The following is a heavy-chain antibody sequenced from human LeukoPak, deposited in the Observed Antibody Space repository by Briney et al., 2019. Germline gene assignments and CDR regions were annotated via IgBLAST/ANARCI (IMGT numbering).Heavy chain of an antibody. CDR2: FYHSGNT. CDR1: GYSISSGYF. J-gene: IGHJ4*02. Sequence: SETLSLTCIVSGYSISSGYFWAWIRQPPGKGLEWIGAFYHSGNTYYNPSLTNRVTVSVDTSKNQFSLKLSSVTAADTAVYYCARTPHSSNSYFDYWGQGILVTVSS. D-gene: IGHD2/OR15-2a*01. CDR3: ARTPHSSNSYFDY. V-gene: IGHV4-38-2*02.